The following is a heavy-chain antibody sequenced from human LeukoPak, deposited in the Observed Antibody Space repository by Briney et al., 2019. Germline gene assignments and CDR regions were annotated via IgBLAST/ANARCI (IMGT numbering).Heavy chain of an antibody. CDR2: INPKNGGT. CDR3: AREPVSGGFDY. V-gene: IGHV1-2*02. CDR1: GYSFTGYY. J-gene: IGHJ4*02. Sequence: ASVKVSCKASGYSFTGYYMHWVRQAPGQGLEWMGWINPKNGGTKCVQKFQGRVTMTRDTSTSTVYMELSSLRSEDTAVYYCAREPVSGGFDYWGQGTLVTVSS. D-gene: IGHD5-12*01.